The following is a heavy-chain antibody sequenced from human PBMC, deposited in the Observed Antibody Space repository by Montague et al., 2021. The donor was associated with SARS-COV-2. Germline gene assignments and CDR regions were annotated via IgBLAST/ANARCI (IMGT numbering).Heavy chain of an antibody. CDR2: IYYSGST. CDR3: ARLRLLEWVLWFAVSYIDV. V-gene: IGHV4-59*01. CDR1: GGSISSYY. J-gene: IGHJ6*03. D-gene: IGHD3-3*01. Sequence: SETLSLTCTVSGGSISSYYWSWIRQPPGKGLERIWYIYYSGSTNYNPSLKRRGTISVDTSKNKFALTLSSVTAADTAVYYCARLRLLEWVLWFAVSYIDVWGQGTTVTVSS.